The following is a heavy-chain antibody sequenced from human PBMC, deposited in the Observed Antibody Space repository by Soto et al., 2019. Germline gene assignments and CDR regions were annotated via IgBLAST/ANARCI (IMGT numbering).Heavy chain of an antibody. D-gene: IGHD5-12*01. CDR3: ARGKGYPLRKYCGMDV. V-gene: IGHV3-21*01. CDR1: GFTFSSYS. CDR2: ISSSSSYI. J-gene: IGHJ6*02. Sequence: EVQLVESGGGLVKPGGSLRLSCAASGFTFSSYSMNWVRQAPGKGLEWVSSISSSSSYIYYADSVKGRFTISRDNSKNPLYLQMNSLRAEDTAVYYCARGKGYPLRKYCGMDVWGQGPTVTVSS.